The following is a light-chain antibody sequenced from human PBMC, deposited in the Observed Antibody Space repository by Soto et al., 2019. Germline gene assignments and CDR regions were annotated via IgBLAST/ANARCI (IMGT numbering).Light chain of an antibody. V-gene: IGKV1-39*01. Sequence: DIQMTQSPSSLSASVGDRVTITCRASQSISTYLNWYQQTPGKAPKLLIYAASSLQSGVPSRFSGSGSGTEFTLTISSLLPEDFATYYCQQSYSTSWTFGQGTKVEIK. CDR3: QQSYSTSWT. CDR2: AAS. CDR1: QSISTY. J-gene: IGKJ1*01.